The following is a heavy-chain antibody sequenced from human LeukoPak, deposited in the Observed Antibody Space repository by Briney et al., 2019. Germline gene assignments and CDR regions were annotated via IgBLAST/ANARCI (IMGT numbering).Heavy chain of an antibody. D-gene: IGHD6-13*01. CDR2: INHSGST. CDR1: GGSFSGYY. V-gene: IGHV4-34*01. J-gene: IGHJ4*02. CDR3: ARVGHSSSWIDY. Sequence: SETLSLTCAVYGGSFSGYYWSWIRQPPGKGLEWIGEINHSGSTNYNPSLKSRVTISVDTSKNQFSLKLSSVTAADTAVYYCARVGHSSSWIDYWGQGTLVTVSS.